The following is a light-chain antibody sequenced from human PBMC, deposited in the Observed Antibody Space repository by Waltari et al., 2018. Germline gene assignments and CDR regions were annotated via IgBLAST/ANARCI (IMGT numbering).Light chain of an antibody. J-gene: IGKJ1*01. CDR2: GAS. CDR3: QQSNNWPRT. CDR1: QTVSNN. Sequence: EIVMTQSPATLSVSPGERATLSCRASQTVSNNLAWYQQKPGQAPRLLIYGASTRATGIPARFSGSGSGTEFTLTISSLQSEDSAVYYCQQSNNWPRTFGQGTKVEIK. V-gene: IGKV3-15*01.